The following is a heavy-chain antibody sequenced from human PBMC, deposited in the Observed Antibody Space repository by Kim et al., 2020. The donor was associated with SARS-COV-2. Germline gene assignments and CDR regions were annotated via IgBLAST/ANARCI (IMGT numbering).Heavy chain of an antibody. D-gene: IGHD2-15*01. CDR2: IYYSWST. CDR3: AREGGSGGSCYSIEYGMDV. CDR1: GGSISSYY. Sequence: SETLSLTCTVSGGSISSYYWSWIRQPPGTGLEWIGYIYYSWSTNYNPSLKSRVTISVATSKNQYSLKLSSVTAADTAVYYCAREGGSGGSCYSIEYGMDVWGRGTTVTVAS. J-gene: IGHJ6*02. V-gene: IGHV4-59*01.